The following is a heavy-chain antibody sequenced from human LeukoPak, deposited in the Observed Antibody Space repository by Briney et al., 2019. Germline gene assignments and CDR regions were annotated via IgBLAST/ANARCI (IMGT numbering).Heavy chain of an antibody. Sequence: GRSLRLSCAASGFTFSSYAMHWVRQAPGKGLEWVAVISYDGSNKYYADSVKGRFTISRDNSKNTLYLQMNSLRAEDTAVYYCSRDVRFSDCIGYYTMDYWGQGTLVTVSS. J-gene: IGHJ4*02. D-gene: IGHD3-22*01. CDR3: SRDVRFSDCIGYYTMDY. V-gene: IGHV3-30*04. CDR1: GFTFSSYA. CDR2: ISYDGSNK.